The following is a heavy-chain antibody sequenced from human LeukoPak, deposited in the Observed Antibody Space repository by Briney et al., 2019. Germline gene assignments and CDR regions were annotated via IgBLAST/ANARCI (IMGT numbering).Heavy chain of an antibody. J-gene: IGHJ4*02. V-gene: IGHV3-48*02. Sequence: GGSLRLSCAASGFTFSSCDMNWVRQAPGKGLEWVSYITGSSSTIYYADSVKGRFTISRDNAKNSLYLQTNSLRDEDTAVYYCARDAYDTSAYYYFDYWGQGTLVTVSS. CDR3: ARDAYDTSAYYYFDY. CDR1: GFTFSSCD. CDR2: ITGSSSTI. D-gene: IGHD3-22*01.